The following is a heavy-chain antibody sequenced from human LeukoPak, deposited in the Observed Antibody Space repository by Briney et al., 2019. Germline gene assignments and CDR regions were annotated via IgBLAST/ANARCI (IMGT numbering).Heavy chain of an antibody. Sequence: GGSLRLSCVASGFTFSSYWMHWVRQDPRKGLVWVSRINGDGRNINYADSVRGRFTISRDNAKNSLSLQMNSLKPEDTALYYCAKGPGLGAGKRYLDLWGRGTLVIVSS. CDR1: GFTFSSYW. CDR2: INGDGRNI. V-gene: IGHV3-74*01. D-gene: IGHD6-13*01. J-gene: IGHJ2*01. CDR3: AKGPGLGAGKRYLDL.